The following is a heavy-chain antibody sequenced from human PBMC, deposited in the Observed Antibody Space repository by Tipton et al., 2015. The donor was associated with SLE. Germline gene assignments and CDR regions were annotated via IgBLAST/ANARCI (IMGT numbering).Heavy chain of an antibody. Sequence: SGGSVSSHSWTWIRQPPGKGLEWIGYIYYTGSTSYNPSLKSRVTISVDTSKNQVSLKLSSVTAADTAVYYCARVAPSEVFDYWGQGTLVTVSS. CDR1: GGSVSSHS. V-gene: IGHV4-59*02. J-gene: IGHJ4*02. CDR2: IYYTGST. CDR3: ARVAPSEVFDY.